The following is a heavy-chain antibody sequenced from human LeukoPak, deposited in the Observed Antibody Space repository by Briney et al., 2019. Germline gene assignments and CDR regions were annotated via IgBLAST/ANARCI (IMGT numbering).Heavy chain of an antibody. CDR3: ARDFVGGKSSGFHYPNFPDY. J-gene: IGHJ4*02. V-gene: IGHV3-64*01. CDR1: GFIFGGFP. D-gene: IGHD3-22*01. Sequence: PGGSLRLSCAASGFIFGGFPMYWVRQAPGKGLEYVSAISSHGGSTYYAISVKDRFIISRDNSKNTLYLQMGSLRAEDTAVYYCARDFVGGKSSGFHYPNFPDYWGQGTLLTVSS. CDR2: ISSHGGST.